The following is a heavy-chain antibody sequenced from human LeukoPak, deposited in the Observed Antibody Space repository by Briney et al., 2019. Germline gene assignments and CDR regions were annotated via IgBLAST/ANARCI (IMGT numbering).Heavy chain of an antibody. CDR1: GFTFSSYS. V-gene: IGHV3-48*02. J-gene: IGHJ4*02. CDR2: ISSSSSTI. D-gene: IGHD1-7*01. CDR3: ARSNWNYLPEADY. Sequence: GGSLRLSCAASGFTFSSYSMNWVRQAPGKGLEWVSYISSSSSTIYYADSVKGRFTISRDNAKNSLYLQMNSLRDEDTAVYYCARSNWNYLPEADYWAREPWSPSPQ.